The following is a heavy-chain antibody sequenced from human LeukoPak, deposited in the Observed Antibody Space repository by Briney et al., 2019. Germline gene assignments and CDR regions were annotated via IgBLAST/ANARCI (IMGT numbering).Heavy chain of an antibody. CDR2: ISSSSSYI. J-gene: IGHJ5*02. Sequence: GGSLRLSCAASGFTFSSYGMNWVRQAPGKGLEWVSSISSSSSYIYYADSVKGRFTISRDNAKNSLYLQMNSLRAEYTAVYYCAREGDCSGGPLLDPWGRGTLVTVSS. CDR3: AREGDCSGGPLLDP. V-gene: IGHV3-21*01. D-gene: IGHD2-15*01. CDR1: GFTFSSYG.